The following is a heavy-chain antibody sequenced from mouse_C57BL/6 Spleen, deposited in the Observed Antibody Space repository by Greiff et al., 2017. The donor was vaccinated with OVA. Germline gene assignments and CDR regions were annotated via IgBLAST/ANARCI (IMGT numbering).Heavy chain of an antibody. J-gene: IGHJ3*01. CDR3: AISSYYGSSPFAY. CDR1: GFTFTDYY. CDR2: IRNKANGYTT. V-gene: IGHV7-3*01. D-gene: IGHD1-1*01. Sequence: VQLKESGGGLVQPGGSLSLSCAASGFTFTDYYMSWVRQPPGKALEWLGFIRNKANGYTTEYSASVKGRFTISRDNPQRILYLQMNALRAEDSATYFCAISSYYGSSPFAYWGQGTLVTVSA.